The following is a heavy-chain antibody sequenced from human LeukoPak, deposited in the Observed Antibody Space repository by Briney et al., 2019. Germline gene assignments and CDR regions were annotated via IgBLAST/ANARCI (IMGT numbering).Heavy chain of an antibody. V-gene: IGHV4-38-2*02. J-gene: IGHJ6*03. CDR3: ARVFTGSGSSYYYYYYMDV. Sequence: PSETLSLTCTVSGYSISSGYYWGWIRQPPGKGLEWMGTIYHSGSTYYNPSLKSRVTISVDTSKNQFSLKLSSVTAADTAVYYCARVFTGSGSSYYYYYYMDVWGKGTTVTISS. CDR1: GYSISSGYY. D-gene: IGHD3-10*01. CDR2: IYHSGST.